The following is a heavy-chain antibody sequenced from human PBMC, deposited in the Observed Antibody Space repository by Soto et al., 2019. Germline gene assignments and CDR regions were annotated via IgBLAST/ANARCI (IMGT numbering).Heavy chain of an antibody. CDR1: GYTFTSYG. V-gene: IGHV1-18*01. CDR2: ISAYNGNT. Sequence: QVQLVQSGAEVKKPGASVKVSCKASGYTFTSYGISWVRQAPRQGLEWMGWISAYNGNTKYTQKLQGRVTMTTDTSTSTGYMELRSLRSDDTAVYYCARDLAVGLVDYWGQGTLVTVSS. CDR3: ARDLAVGLVDY. D-gene: IGHD6-19*01. J-gene: IGHJ4*02.